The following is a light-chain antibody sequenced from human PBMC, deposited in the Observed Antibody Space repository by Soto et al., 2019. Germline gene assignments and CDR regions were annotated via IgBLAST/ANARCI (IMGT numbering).Light chain of an antibody. J-gene: IGKJ1*01. CDR2: KAS. Sequence: DIQMTQSPSTLSASVGDRVTITCRASESISTWLAWYQQKPGKAPNLLIYKASSLESGVPSRFSGSGSGTEFTLTISSLQPDDFATYYCQHYNSYGTFGQGTKVDI. CDR3: QHYNSYGT. V-gene: IGKV1-5*03. CDR1: ESISTW.